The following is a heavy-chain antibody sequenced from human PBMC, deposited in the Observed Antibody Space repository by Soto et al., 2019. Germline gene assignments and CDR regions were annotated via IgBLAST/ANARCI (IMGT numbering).Heavy chain of an antibody. CDR1: GFTFSSYA. D-gene: IGHD3-10*01. J-gene: IGHJ4*02. CDR2: ITGSGGST. V-gene: IGHV3-23*01. Sequence: PGGSLRLSCAASGFTFSSYAMSWVRQAPGKGLEWVSAITGSGGSTYYADSVRGRFTISRDNSKNTLYLQMSSLRTEDTAVYYCAKFTIASAFDYWGQGTLVTVSS. CDR3: AKFTIASAFDY.